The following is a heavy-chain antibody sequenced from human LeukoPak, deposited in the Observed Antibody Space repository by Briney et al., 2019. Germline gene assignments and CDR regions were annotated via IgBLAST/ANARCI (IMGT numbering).Heavy chain of an antibody. CDR3: ARGVGATFYLDY. V-gene: IGHV1-69*05. CDR1: GGTFSSYA. CDR2: IIPIFGTA. D-gene: IGHD1-26*01. Sequence: SVKVSCKASGGTFSSYAISWVRQAPGQGLEWMGGIIPIFGTANYAQKFQGRVTITTDESTSTAYMELSSLRSEDTAVYYCARGVGATFYLDYGGQGTLVTVSS. J-gene: IGHJ4*02.